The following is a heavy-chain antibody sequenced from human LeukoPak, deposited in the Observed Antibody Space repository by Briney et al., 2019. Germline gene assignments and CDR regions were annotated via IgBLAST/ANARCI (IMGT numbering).Heavy chain of an antibody. CDR1: GGTFSSYA. V-gene: IGHV1-69*05. J-gene: IGHJ6*03. CDR3: ARDFSAGTTDRDYYYYYYMDV. D-gene: IGHD1-7*01. Sequence: SVKVSCKASGGTFSSYAISWVRQAPGQGLEWMGGIIPIFGTANYAQKFQGRVTITTDESTSTAYRELSSLRSEDTAVYYCARDFSAGTTDRDYYYYYYMDVWGKGTTVTVSS. CDR2: IIPIFGTA.